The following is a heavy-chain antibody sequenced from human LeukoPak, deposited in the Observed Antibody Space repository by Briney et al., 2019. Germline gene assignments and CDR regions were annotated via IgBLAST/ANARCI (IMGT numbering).Heavy chain of an antibody. V-gene: IGHV4-39*07. CDR1: GGSISSSSYY. D-gene: IGHD7-27*01. Sequence: KPSETLSLTCTVSGGSISSSSYYWGWIRQPPGKGLEWIGSIYYSGSTYYNPSLKSRVTISVDTSKNQFSLKLSSVTAADTAVYYCARIVTGDWYYYYMDVWGKGTTVTISS. CDR2: IYYSGST. J-gene: IGHJ6*03. CDR3: ARIVTGDWYYYYMDV.